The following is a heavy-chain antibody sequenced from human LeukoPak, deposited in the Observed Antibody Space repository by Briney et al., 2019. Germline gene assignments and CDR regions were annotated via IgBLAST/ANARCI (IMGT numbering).Heavy chain of an antibody. CDR1: GGSFSGYY. Sequence: PSETLSLTCAVYGGSFSGYYWSWIRQPPGKGLEWIGEINHSGSTNYNPSLKSRVTISVDTSKNQFSLKLSSVTAADTAVYYCARGHGWIQLWFNVWGQGTLVTVSS. CDR3: ARGHGWIQLWFNV. J-gene: IGHJ4*02. D-gene: IGHD5-18*01. CDR2: INHSGST. V-gene: IGHV4-34*01.